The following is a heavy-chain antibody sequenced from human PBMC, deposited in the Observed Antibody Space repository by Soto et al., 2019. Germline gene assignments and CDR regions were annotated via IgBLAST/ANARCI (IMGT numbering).Heavy chain of an antibody. V-gene: IGHV4-30-4*01. CDR2: IYYSGST. Sequence: TLSLTCTVSGGSISSGDYYWSWIRQPPGKGLEWIGYIYYSGSTYYNPSLKSRVTISVDTSKNQFSLKLSSVTAADTAVYYCARDNILGILYGGMDGWGQGTTVTV. J-gene: IGHJ6*02. CDR1: GGSISSGDYY. D-gene: IGHD3-3*01. CDR3: ARDNILGILYGGMDG.